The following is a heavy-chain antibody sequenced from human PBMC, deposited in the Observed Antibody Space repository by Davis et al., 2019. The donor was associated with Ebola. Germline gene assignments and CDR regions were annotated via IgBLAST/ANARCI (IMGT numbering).Heavy chain of an antibody. J-gene: IGHJ6*02. V-gene: IGHV3-43*02. CDR3: ARAGGSTTLTAPSMDV. CDR1: GFTFDNYA. CDR2: ISGDGTLT. Sequence: GESLKISCAASGFTFDNYAMHWVRQVPGKGLECVSLISGDGTLTYYADSVKGRFTISRDNAKNSLYLQMNSLRAEDTAVYYCARAGGSTTLTAPSMDVWGQGTTVTVSS. D-gene: IGHD2-21*02.